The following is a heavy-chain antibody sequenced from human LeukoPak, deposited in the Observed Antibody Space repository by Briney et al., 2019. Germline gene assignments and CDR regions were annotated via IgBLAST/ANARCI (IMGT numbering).Heavy chain of an antibody. CDR1: GFTFDDYA. V-gene: IGHV3-43*02. CDR2: ISGDGGST. CDR3: AKGHSISWYYFDY. J-gene: IGHJ4*02. Sequence: GGSLRLSCAASGFTFDDYAMHWVRQAPGKGLEWVSLISGDGGSTYYADSVKGRITISRDNSKNSLWLQMNSLRTEDTALYYCAKGHSISWYYFDYWGQGTLVTVSS. D-gene: IGHD6-13*01.